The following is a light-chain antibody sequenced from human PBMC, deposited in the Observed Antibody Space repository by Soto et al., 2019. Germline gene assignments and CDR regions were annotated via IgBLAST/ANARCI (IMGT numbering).Light chain of an antibody. J-gene: IGKJ1*01. Sequence: DIQMTQSPSSLSASVGDRVTITCRASQALSLFLAWYQQQPGKVPKLLIYGASTLPSGVPSRFSGSGYGTHFTLSISILQAEDAATYYCQKYNGAPVTFGQGTKVEIK. CDR1: QALSLF. CDR3: QKYNGAPVT. V-gene: IGKV1-27*01. CDR2: GAS.